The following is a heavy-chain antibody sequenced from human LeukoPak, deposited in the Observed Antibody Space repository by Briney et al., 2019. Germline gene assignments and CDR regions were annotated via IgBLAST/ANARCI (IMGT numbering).Heavy chain of an antibody. J-gene: IGHJ3*02. CDR1: GYTFTSYD. Sequence: ASVKVSCKASGYTFTSYDINWVRQATGQGLECMGWMNPNSGNTGYAQKFQGRVTMTRNTSISTAYMELSSLRSEDTAVYYCARETPIYYGAPHAFDIWGQGTMVTVSS. V-gene: IGHV1-8*01. D-gene: IGHD3-10*01. CDR2: MNPNSGNT. CDR3: ARETPIYYGAPHAFDI.